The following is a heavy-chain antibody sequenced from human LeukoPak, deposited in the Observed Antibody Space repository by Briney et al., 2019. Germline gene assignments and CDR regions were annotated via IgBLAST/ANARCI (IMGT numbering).Heavy chain of an antibody. J-gene: IGHJ4*02. V-gene: IGHV4-34*01. CDR2: INHSGST. Sequence: PSETLSLTCAVYGGPFRGYYWNWIRQSPGKGLEWIGEINHSGSTNYNPSLKSRVTISIDTSKNQFSLKLSSVTAADTALYYCAKHYMGSSYNHGLDCWGQGTLVTVSS. CDR3: AKHYMGSSYNHGLDC. D-gene: IGHD3-10*01. CDR1: GGPFRGYY.